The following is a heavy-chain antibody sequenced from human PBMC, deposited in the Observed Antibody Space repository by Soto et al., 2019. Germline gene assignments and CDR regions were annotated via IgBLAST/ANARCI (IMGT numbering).Heavy chain of an antibody. CDR3: AKGLSYDSSGYALS. CDR2: ISGSGGTT. D-gene: IGHD3-22*01. J-gene: IGHJ5*02. V-gene: IGHV3-23*01. Sequence: PGGSLRLSCAASGFTFTSYAMSWVRQAPGKGLEWVSTISGSGGTTYYADSVKGRFTVSRGNSKNRQYLQMNSLRAEDTAIYYCAKGLSYDSSGYALSWGQGALVTVSS. CDR1: GFTFTSYA.